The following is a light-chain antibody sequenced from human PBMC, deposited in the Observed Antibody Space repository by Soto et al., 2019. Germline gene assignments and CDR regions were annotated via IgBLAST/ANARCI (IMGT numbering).Light chain of an antibody. J-gene: IGKJ4*01. CDR3: QQANSFPLT. CDR1: QGIGCW. CDR2: AAS. Sequence: DLPMTPSPSSVSASVGARVTITCRARQGIGCWLAWYQQKPGKAPKLLIYAASSLQSGVPSRFSGSVSGTDFTLTNSSRQPEDFATDYCQQANSFPLTFGGGTKVEIK. V-gene: IGKV1-12*01.